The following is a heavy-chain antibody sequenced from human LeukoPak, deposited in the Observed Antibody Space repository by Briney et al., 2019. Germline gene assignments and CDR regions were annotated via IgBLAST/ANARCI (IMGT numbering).Heavy chain of an antibody. CDR2: IGSSGTTI. D-gene: IGHD6-19*01. CDR3: ALLAVASDFDY. Sequence: GGSLRLSCAVSGFPFSVYEMNWVRQAPGKGLEWVSNIGSSGTTIYYADSVRGRFSISRDNAKSSLYLQMNSLRVEDTAVYYCALLAVASDFDYWGPGDLVTVSS. V-gene: IGHV3-48*03. J-gene: IGHJ4*02. CDR1: GFPFSVYE.